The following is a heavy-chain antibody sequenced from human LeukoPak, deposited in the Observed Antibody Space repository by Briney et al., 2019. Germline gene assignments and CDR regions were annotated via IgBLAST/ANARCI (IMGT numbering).Heavy chain of an antibody. CDR1: GFTFGSYG. D-gene: IGHD4-17*01. V-gene: IGHV3-30*02. Sequence: PGGSLRLSCAASGFTFGSYGMHWVRQAPGKGLEWVAFIRYDGSNKYYADSVKGRFTISRDNSKNTLYLQMNSLRAEDTAVYYCAKVLYGDYYFDYWGQGTLVTVSS. CDR2: IRYDGSNK. CDR3: AKVLYGDYYFDY. J-gene: IGHJ4*02.